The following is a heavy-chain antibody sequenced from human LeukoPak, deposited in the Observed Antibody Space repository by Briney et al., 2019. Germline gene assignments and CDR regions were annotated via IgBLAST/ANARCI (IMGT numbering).Heavy chain of an antibody. CDR2: FDPEDGET. J-gene: IGHJ3*02. Sequence: ASVTVSSMVSGYTLTELSMHWVRQAPGTGVGWMGGFDPEDGETIYVQKFQGRVTMTEDTSTDTAYMELSSLRSEDTAVYYCATDAFDIWGQGTMVTVSS. V-gene: IGHV1-24*01. CDR3: ATDAFDI. CDR1: GYTLTELS.